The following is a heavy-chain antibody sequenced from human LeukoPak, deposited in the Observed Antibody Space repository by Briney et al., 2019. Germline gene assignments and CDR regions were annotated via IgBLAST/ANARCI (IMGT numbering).Heavy chain of an antibody. CDR3: ARDRQSSSWALFGC. D-gene: IGHD6-13*01. Sequence: GGSLRLSCAVSGFDVSSSYVNWVRQAPGKGLEWVSVIYSDGSTYYADSVKGRFTISRDNSKNTLYLQMNSLRAEDTAVYYCARDRQSSSWALFGCWGQGTLVTVSS. CDR1: GFDVSSSY. J-gene: IGHJ4*02. CDR2: IYSDGST. V-gene: IGHV3-53*01.